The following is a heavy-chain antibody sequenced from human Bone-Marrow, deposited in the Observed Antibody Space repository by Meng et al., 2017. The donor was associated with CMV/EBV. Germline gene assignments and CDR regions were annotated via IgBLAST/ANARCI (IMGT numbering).Heavy chain of an antibody. V-gene: IGHV4-59*01. CDR1: GGSISSYY. J-gene: IGHJ6*01. CDR3: ARDCSSTSCYTPRYGMDV. Sequence: SETLSLTCTVSGGSISSYYWSWIRQPPGKGLEWIGYIYYSGSTNYNPSLKSRVTISVDTSKNQFSLKLSSVTAADTAVYYCARDCSSTSCYTPRYGMDVWGQGTTVTVYS. CDR2: IYYSGST. D-gene: IGHD2-2*02.